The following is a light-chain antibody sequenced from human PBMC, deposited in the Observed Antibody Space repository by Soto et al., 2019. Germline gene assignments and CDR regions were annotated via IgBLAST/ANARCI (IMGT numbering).Light chain of an antibody. V-gene: IGLV2-14*01. CDR3: KSFTTSDTYV. Sequence: QSALTQPASVSCSPGQSIAISCTGTSSDVGAYNYVSWYLQYPGKAPKLVIFDVSFRPSGVSNRFSGSKSGNTASLTISGLQAEDEADYYCKSFTTSDTYVFGTGTKLTVL. CDR1: SSDVGAYNY. J-gene: IGLJ1*01. CDR2: DVS.